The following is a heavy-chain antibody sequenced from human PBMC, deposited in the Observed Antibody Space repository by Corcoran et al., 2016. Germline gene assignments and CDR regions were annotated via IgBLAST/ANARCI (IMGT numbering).Heavy chain of an antibody. Sequence: QVQLVQSGAEVKKPGSSVKVSCKASGGTFSSYAISWVRQSPGQGLEWMGGIIPIFGTANYAQKFQGRVTITADESTSTAYMELSSLRSEDTAVDYCARDRGGPMVRGVSWFDPWGQGTLVTVSS. CDR2: IIPIFGTA. CDR1: GGTFSSYA. D-gene: IGHD3-10*01. CDR3: ARDRGGPMVRGVSWFDP. V-gene: IGHV1-69*01. J-gene: IGHJ5*02.